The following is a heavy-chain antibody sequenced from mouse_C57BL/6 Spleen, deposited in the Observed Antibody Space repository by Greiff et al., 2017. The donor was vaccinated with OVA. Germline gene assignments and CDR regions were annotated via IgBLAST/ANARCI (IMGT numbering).Heavy chain of an antibody. D-gene: IGHD1-1*01. CDR3: TKDGVTTVVAPNWYFDD. CDR2: ISYDGSI. V-gene: IGHV3-6*01. CDR1: GYSITSGYY. Sequence: EVQVVESGPGLVKPSQSLSLSCSVTGYSITSGYYSYWLRQFPGKTLEWMCFISYDGSINYKPSVKNRFSITRDNSKNPLFLKLNSVTTENTATYYCTKDGVTTVVAPNWYFDDWGTGTTVTVSA. J-gene: IGHJ1*03.